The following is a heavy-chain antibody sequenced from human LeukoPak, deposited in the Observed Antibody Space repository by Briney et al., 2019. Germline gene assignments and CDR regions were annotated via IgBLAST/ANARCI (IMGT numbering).Heavy chain of an antibody. Sequence: PGGSLRLSCAASGFTFSSYSMNWVRQAPGKGLEWVSSISSSSSYIYYADSVKGRFTISRDNAKNSLYLQMNSLRAEDTAVYYCARYRSVKPYYYYMDVWGKGTTVTVSS. CDR2: ISSSSSYI. V-gene: IGHV3-21*01. CDR3: ARYRSVKPYYYYMDV. J-gene: IGHJ6*03. CDR1: GFTFSSYS.